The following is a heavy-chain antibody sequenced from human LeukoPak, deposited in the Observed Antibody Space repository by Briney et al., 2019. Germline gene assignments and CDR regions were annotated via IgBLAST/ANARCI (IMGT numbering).Heavy chain of an antibody. V-gene: IGHV3-15*01. CDR1: GLTFSNAW. D-gene: IGHD3-3*01. J-gene: IGHJ5*02. CDR2: IKSKTDGGTT. Sequence: GGSLRLSCAASGLTFSNAWMSWVRQAPGKGLEWVGRIKSKTDGGTTDYAAPVKGRFTISRDDSKKTLYLQMNSLKTDHTAVYYCTTESDTGYDLWSDHISNWFDPGGQGTLVTVSS. CDR3: TTESDTGYDLWSDHISNWFDP.